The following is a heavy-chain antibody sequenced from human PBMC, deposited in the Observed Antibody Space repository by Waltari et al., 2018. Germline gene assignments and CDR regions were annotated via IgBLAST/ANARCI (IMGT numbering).Heavy chain of an antibody. CDR3: ARLGGTYFPFDY. D-gene: IGHD1-26*01. CDR1: GYSISNGYY. Sequence: QVQLQESGPGLVKPSETLSLTCSVSGYSISNGYYWAWIRQPPGKGVEGLGSIYHSGRTFYNLSLKSRVTISVDTSKNQFSLKLSSVTAADRAVYFCARLGGTYFPFDYWGQGALVTVSS. CDR2: IYHSGRT. J-gene: IGHJ4*02. V-gene: IGHV4-38-2*02.